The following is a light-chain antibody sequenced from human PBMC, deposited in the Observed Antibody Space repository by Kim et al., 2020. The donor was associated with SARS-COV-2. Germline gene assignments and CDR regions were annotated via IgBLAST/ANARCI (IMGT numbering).Light chain of an antibody. CDR2: GKN. Sequence: LGQTVRITRQGDSLRSYYASWYQQKPGQAPVLVIYGKNNRPSGIPDRFSGSSSGNTASLTITGAQAEDEADYYCNSRDSSGNHNWVFGGGTQLTVL. CDR3: NSRDSSGNHNWV. CDR1: SLRSYY. J-gene: IGLJ3*02. V-gene: IGLV3-19*01.